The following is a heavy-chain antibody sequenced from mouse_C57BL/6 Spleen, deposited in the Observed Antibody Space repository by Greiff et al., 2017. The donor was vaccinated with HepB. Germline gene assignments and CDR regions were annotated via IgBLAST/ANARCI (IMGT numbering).Heavy chain of an antibody. V-gene: IGHV5-17*01. J-gene: IGHJ3*01. D-gene: IGHD1-1*01. CDR1: GFTFSDYG. Sequence: EVKLMESGGGLVKPGGSLKLSCAASGFTFSDYGMHWVRQAPEKGLEWVAYISSGSSTIYYADTVKGRFTISRDNAKNTLFLQMTSLRSEDTAMYYCASRGSSSAWFAYWGQGTLVTVSA. CDR3: ASRGSSSAWFAY. CDR2: ISSGSSTI.